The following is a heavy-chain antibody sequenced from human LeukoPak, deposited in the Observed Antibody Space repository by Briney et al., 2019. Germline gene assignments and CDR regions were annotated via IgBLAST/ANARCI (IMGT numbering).Heavy chain of an antibody. V-gene: IGHV3-23*01. J-gene: IGHJ4*02. CDR2: ISGSGGST. CDR1: GYTFSSYA. D-gene: IGHD1-26*01. CDR3: ASHSMGWERTLGY. Sequence: GASVKVSCKASGYTFSSYAMSWVRQAPGKGLEWVSAISGSGGSTYYADSVKGRFTISRDNSKNTLYLQMNSLRAEDTAVYYCASHSMGWERTLGYWGQGTLVTVSS.